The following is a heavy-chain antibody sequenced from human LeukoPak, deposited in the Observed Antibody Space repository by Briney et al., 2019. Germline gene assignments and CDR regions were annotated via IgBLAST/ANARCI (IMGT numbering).Heavy chain of an antibody. Sequence: PSQTLSLTCTVSGGSTIPHYWGWIRQPPRKGLEWIGYTHYSGSTNYSPSLKRRVTISIDTSKNQFSLKLSSVTAADTAVYYCARHWQYLYYFDYWGQGTLVTVSS. CDR3: ARHWQYLYYFDY. J-gene: IGHJ4*02. V-gene: IGHV4-59*08. D-gene: IGHD2-2*01. CDR1: GGSTIPHY. CDR2: THYSGST.